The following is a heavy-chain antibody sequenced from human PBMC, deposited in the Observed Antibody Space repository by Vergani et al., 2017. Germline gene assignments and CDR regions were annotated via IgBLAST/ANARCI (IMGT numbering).Heavy chain of an antibody. J-gene: IGHJ4*02. CDR2: IIPLYGST. CDR3: AREETASGDYYFEN. CDR1: GVPFSNAG. D-gene: IGHD3-3*01. V-gene: IGHV1-69*15. Sequence: QVQLVQSGAELKKPGSSVKLSCKASGVPFSNAGYSWIRQAPGQGLEWMGRIIPLYGSTDYTHTFQGRLTISADELSNTVDMESGSLTSEDTAVYFCAREETASGDYYFENWGQGTPVTVS.